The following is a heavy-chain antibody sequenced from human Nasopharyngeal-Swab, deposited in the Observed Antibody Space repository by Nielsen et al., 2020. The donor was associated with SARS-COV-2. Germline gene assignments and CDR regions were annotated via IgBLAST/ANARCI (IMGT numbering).Heavy chain of an antibody. V-gene: IGHV3-74*01. CDR3: ARESIAAAGPGMDV. D-gene: IGHD6-13*01. CDR2: IKSDGSST. Sequence: GGSRRLSCAASGFIFSSYWMHWVAQPPGKGLVWVSRIKSDGSSTSYADSVKGRFTISRDNAKNTLFLQMNSLRAEDTAVYYCARESIAAAGPGMDVWGQGTTVTVSS. J-gene: IGHJ6*02. CDR1: GFIFSSYW.